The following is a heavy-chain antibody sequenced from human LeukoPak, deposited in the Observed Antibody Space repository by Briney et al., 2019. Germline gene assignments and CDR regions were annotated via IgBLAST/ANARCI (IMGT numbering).Heavy chain of an antibody. D-gene: IGHD3-16*01. Sequence: GGSLRLSCTFSGLTFSDSAVTWVRQAPGKGLQWIGCTRSKVYGGTTEYAASVKGRITISRGESKSIAYLQMDSLTTEDTAVYFCARGERDFDYWGQGTLVTVSS. V-gene: IGHV3-49*04. J-gene: IGHJ4*02. CDR2: TRSKVYGGTT. CDR1: GLTFSDSA. CDR3: ARGERDFDY.